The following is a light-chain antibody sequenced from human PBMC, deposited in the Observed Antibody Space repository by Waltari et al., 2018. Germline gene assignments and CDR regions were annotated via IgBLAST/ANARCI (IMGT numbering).Light chain of an antibody. CDR2: DVN. CDR3: SSYTLDIKMI. CDR1: NSDIGRYNY. Sequence: QSALTQPASMSGSPGQLITISCTGSNSDIGRYNYVSWYQQYPGKAPKVLIYDVNKRPSGAFDRFSGSKSGNTASLTISGLQAEDEADYYCSSYTLDIKMIFGGGTKLTVL. V-gene: IGLV2-14*03. J-gene: IGLJ2*01.